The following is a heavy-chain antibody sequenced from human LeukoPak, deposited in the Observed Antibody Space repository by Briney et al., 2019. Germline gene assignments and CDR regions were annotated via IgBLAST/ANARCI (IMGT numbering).Heavy chain of an antibody. D-gene: IGHD2-2*01. Sequence: SVQVSCNASGYTFPSYGISWVRPAPGQGLEWMGWISAYNGNTNYSQKLQGRVTMTTDTSTSTAYMELRSLRSDDTAVYYCARGYSSTSFSFDYWGQGTLVTVSS. CDR1: GYTFPSYG. V-gene: IGHV1-18*04. J-gene: IGHJ4*02. CDR2: ISAYNGNT. CDR3: ARGYSSTSFSFDY.